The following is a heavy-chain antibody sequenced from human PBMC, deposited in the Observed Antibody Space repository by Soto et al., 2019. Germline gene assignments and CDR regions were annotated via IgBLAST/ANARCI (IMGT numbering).Heavy chain of an antibody. V-gene: IGHV5-51*01. Sequence: RGESLKISCKGSGYSFNNYWIGWVRQMPGEGLEWMGIIYPGDSDTRYSPSFRGQVTISADKSISSAYLQWSSLKASDTAMYYCARQDGYALYYFDSWGQGTLVTVSS. D-gene: IGHD5-12*01. CDR3: ARQDGYALYYFDS. CDR1: GYSFNNYW. CDR2: IYPGDSDT. J-gene: IGHJ4*02.